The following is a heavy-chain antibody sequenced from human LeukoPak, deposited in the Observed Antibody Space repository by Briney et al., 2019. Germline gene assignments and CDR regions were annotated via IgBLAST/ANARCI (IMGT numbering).Heavy chain of an antibody. Sequence: SETLSLTCAVYGGSFSGYYWSWIRQPPGKGLEWIGEINHSGSTNYNPSLKSRVTISVDTSKSQFSLKLSSVTAADTAVYYCARVGDIVVVPAAQNWFDPWGQGTLVTVSS. CDR3: ARVGDIVVVPAAQNWFDP. J-gene: IGHJ5*02. V-gene: IGHV4-34*01. CDR2: INHSGST. CDR1: GGSFSGYY. D-gene: IGHD2-2*01.